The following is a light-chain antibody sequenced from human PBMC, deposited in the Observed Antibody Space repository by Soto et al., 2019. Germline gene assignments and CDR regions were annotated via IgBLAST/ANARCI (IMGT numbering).Light chain of an antibody. J-gene: IGKJ4*01. V-gene: IGKV3-11*01. CDR1: QSVSSS. CDR3: QQRSNWPLT. CDR2: DAS. Sequence: EIVLTQSPATLSLSPGERATLSCRASQSVSSSLAWYQQKPGQAPRLLIYDASNRATGIPARFSGSGSGTDFTLTNTSLEPEDFAVYYCQQRSNWPLTFGGGTKVEIK.